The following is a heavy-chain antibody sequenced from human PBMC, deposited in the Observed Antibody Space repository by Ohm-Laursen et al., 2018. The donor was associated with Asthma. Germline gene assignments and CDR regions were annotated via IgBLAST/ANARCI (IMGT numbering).Heavy chain of an antibody. Sequence: GTLSLTCTVSGGSISSYYWSWIRQPPGKGLEWIGYIYYSGSTNYNPSLKSRVTISVDTSKNQFSLKLSSVTAADTAVYYCARVRSGCLGDWGQGTLVTVSS. CDR3: ARVRSGCLGD. V-gene: IGHV4-59*01. CDR1: GGSISSYY. J-gene: IGHJ4*02. CDR2: IYYSGST. D-gene: IGHD6-19*01.